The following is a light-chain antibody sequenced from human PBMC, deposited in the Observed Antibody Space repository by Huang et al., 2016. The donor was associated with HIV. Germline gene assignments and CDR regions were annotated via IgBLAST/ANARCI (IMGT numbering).Light chain of an antibody. CDR2: AAS. Sequence: DIQMTQSPSSVAAFVGDRVTITCRASQPISNWLAWYQQKPGKAPKLLIYAASTLQSGVPSRFSGSGSGTNFTLTIGSLQPEDFAIYYCQQANSFSSLSFGGGTKVEIK. CDR3: QQANSFSSLS. J-gene: IGKJ4*01. CDR1: QPISNW. V-gene: IGKV1-12*02.